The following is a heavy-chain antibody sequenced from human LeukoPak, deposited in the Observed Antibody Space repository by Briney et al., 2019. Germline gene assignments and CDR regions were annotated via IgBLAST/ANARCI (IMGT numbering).Heavy chain of an antibody. V-gene: IGHV5-51*01. CDR3: ACRKLLGTGSDP. J-gene: IGHJ5*02. Sequence: GESLKISCKASAYSFTTDWIGWVRQMPGKGLQWMAFIYPGDSRTRYNPSFEGQISISADQSTSTAYLQWGSLKASDTAMYYCACRKLLGTGSDPWGHGTLVTVSS. CDR2: IYPGDSRT. CDR1: AYSFTTDW.